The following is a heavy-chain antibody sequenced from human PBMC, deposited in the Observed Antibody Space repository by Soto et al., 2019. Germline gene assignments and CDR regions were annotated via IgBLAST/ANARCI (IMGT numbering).Heavy chain of an antibody. V-gene: IGHV3-33*01. CDR3: ARGVGSAGYYYGMDV. D-gene: IGHD1-26*01. CDR2: IWYDGSNK. Sequence: PGGSLRLSCAASGFTFSSYGMHWVRQAPGKGLEWVAVIWYDGSNKYYADSVKGRFTISRDNSKNTLYLQMNSLRAEDTAVYYCARGVGSAGYYYGMDVWGQGTTVTVSS. CDR1: GFTFSSYG. J-gene: IGHJ6*02.